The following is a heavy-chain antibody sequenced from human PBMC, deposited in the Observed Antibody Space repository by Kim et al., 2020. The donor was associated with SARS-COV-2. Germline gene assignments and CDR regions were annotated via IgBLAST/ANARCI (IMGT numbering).Heavy chain of an antibody. D-gene: IGHD1-26*01. CDR3: ARHVKLDWELPYFHY. Sequence: GGSLRLSCAASGFTFSDYYMSWIRQAPGKGLEWVSYISSSNSYTNYADSVKGRFTISRDNAKNSLYLQMNSLRAEDTAVYYCARHVKLDWELPYFHYWGQGTLVTVSS. CDR1: GFTFSDYY. J-gene: IGHJ4*02. V-gene: IGHV3-11*06. CDR2: ISSSNSYT.